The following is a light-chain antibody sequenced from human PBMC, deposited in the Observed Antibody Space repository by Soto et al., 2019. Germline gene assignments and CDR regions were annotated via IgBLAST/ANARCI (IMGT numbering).Light chain of an antibody. V-gene: IGLV1-44*01. J-gene: IGLJ2*01. CDR1: SSNIGSNS. CDR2: SNN. Sequence: QSVLTQPPSASGTPGQRVTISCSGGSSNIGSNSVNWYQQLPGTAPKLLIYSNNQRPSGVPDRFSGSKSGASASLAISGLQSEDEADYYCAAWDDSLSDRNLIFGGGTQLTVL. CDR3: AAWDDSLSDRNLI.